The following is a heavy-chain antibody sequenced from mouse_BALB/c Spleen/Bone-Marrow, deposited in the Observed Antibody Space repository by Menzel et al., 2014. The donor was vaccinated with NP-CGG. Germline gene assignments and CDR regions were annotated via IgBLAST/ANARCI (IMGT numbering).Heavy chain of an antibody. CDR2: INPSNGRT. CDR3: AREGNYYGSIAMDY. J-gene: IGHJ4*01. D-gene: IGHD1-1*01. Sequence: VQLQQSGAELVKPGASVKLSCKASGYTCTSYWMHWVKQRPGQGLEWIGEINPSNGRTNYNEKFKSKATLTVDKSSSTAYMQLSSLTSEDSAVYYCAREGNYYGSIAMDYWGQGTSVTVSS. V-gene: IGHV1S81*02. CDR1: GYTCTSYW.